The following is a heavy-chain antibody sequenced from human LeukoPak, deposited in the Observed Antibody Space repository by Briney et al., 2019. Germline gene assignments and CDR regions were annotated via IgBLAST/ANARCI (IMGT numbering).Heavy chain of an antibody. D-gene: IGHD6-13*01. CDR3: AREMNGYTSSAIDY. CDR2: IISSSSTV. Sequence: GSLRLSCAASGFTFSIYSMNWVRQAPGEGLEWVSYIISSSSTVYYADSVRGRFTISRDNAKNSLFLQMNSLRAEDTAVYYCAREMNGYTSSAIDYWGQGTLVTVSS. J-gene: IGHJ4*02. CDR1: GFTFSIYS. V-gene: IGHV3-48*01.